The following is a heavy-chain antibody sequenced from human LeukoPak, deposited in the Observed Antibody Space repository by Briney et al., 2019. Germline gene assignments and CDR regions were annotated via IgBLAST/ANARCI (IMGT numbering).Heavy chain of an antibody. D-gene: IGHD2-2*01. CDR3: ARVGYCSSTSCYVKGGNWFDP. J-gene: IGHJ5*02. CDR1: GFTFSSYW. Sequence: GGSLRLSSAASGFTFSSYWIHWVRQAPGKGLVWVSRINSDGSSTSYADSVKGRFTISRDNAKNTLYLQMNSLRAEDTAVYYCARVGYCSSTSCYVKGGNWFDPWGQGTLVTVSS. CDR2: INSDGSST. V-gene: IGHV3-74*01.